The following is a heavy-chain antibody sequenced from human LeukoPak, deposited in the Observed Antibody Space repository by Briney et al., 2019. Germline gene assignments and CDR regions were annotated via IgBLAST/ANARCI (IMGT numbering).Heavy chain of an antibody. CDR3: ARDSGYNLEWACFDY. V-gene: IGHV1-69*04. Sequence: AASVKVSCKASGGTFSSYAISWVRQAPGQGLEWTGRIIPILGIANYAQKFQGRVTITADKSTSTAYMELSSLRSEDTAVYYCARDSGYNLEWACFDYWGQGTLVTVSS. J-gene: IGHJ4*02. CDR1: GGTFSSYA. CDR2: IIPILGIA. D-gene: IGHD5-24*01.